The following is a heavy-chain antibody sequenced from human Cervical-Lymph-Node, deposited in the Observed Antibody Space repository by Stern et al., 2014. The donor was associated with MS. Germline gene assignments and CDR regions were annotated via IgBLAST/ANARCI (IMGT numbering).Heavy chain of an antibody. V-gene: IGHV3-30*18. CDR3: AKDRGYSGYDKGDFDY. D-gene: IGHD5-12*01. Sequence: MQLVASGGGVVQPGRSLRLSCAASGFTFSSYGMHWVRQAPGKGLEWVAVISYDGSNKYYADSVKGRFTISRDNSKNTLYLQMNSLRAEDTAVYYCAKDRGYSGYDKGDFDYWGQGTLVTVSS. CDR2: ISYDGSNK. CDR1: GFTFSSYG. J-gene: IGHJ4*02.